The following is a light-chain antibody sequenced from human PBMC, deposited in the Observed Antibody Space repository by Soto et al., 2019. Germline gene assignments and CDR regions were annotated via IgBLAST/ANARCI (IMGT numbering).Light chain of an antibody. CDR2: GAS. CDR3: QQYGSSPDT. V-gene: IGKV3-20*01. J-gene: IGKJ2*01. CDR1: QSVSSNY. Sequence: EIVLTQSPGTLSLSPGERATLSCRASQSVSSNYLAWYQQKPGQAPRLLIFGASSRAPGIPDRFSGSGSGTDFTLRISRLEPEDFAVYYCQQYGSSPDTFGQGTKLEIK.